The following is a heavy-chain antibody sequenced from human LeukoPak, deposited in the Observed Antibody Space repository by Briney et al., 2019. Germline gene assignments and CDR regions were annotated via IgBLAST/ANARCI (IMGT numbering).Heavy chain of an antibody. CDR1: GFTFSSYW. Sequence: GGSLRLSCAASGFTFSSYWMNWVRQAPGEGLVWVSRIASDGSSTTYADSVMGRFSISRDNAKNTLYLQMNSLRVEDTAVYYCARGRPHGNDYWGQGTLVTVSS. V-gene: IGHV3-74*01. D-gene: IGHD4-23*01. CDR3: ARGRPHGNDY. J-gene: IGHJ4*02. CDR2: IASDGSST.